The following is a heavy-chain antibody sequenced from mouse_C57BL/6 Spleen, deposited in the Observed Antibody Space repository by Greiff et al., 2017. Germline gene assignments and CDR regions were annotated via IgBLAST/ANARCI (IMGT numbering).Heavy chain of an antibody. CDR2: INPSSGYT. CDR3: ARTIYYYGPYYFDY. CDR1: GYTFTSYT. Sequence: QVHVKQSGAELARPGASVKMSCKASGYTFTSYTMHWVKQRPGQGLEWIGYINPSSGYTKYNQKFKDKATLTADKSSSTAYMQLSSLTSEDSAVYYCARTIYYYGPYYFDYWGQGTTLTVSS. J-gene: IGHJ2*01. V-gene: IGHV1-4*01. D-gene: IGHD1-1*01.